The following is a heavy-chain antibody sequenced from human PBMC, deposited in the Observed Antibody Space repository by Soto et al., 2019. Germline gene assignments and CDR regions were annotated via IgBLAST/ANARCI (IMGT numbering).Heavy chain of an antibody. CDR1: GFTFSGYD. D-gene: IGHD2-2*01. V-gene: IGHV3-13*01. CDR2: IGTAGDT. J-gene: IGHJ6*02. CDR3: ARYCSSTSCYSNYYYGMDV. Sequence: GGSLRLSCAASGFTFSGYDMHWVRQATGKGLEWVSAIGTAGDTYYPGSVKGRFTISRENAKNSLYLQMNSLRAEDTAVYYCARYCSSTSCYSNYYYGMDVWGQGTTVTVSS.